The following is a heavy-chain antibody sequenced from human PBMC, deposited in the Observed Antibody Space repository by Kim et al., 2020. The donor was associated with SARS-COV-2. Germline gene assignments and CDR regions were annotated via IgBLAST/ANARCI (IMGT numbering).Heavy chain of an antibody. CDR1: GGTFSSYA. J-gene: IGHJ4*02. CDR2: IIPIFGTA. Sequence: SVKVSCKASGGTFSSYAISWVRQAPGQGLEWMGGIIPIFGTANYAQKFQGRVTITADESTSTAYMELSSLRSEDTAVYYCAREYSYGFSRHFDYWGQGTLVTVSS. V-gene: IGHV1-69*13. D-gene: IGHD5-18*01. CDR3: AREYSYGFSRHFDY.